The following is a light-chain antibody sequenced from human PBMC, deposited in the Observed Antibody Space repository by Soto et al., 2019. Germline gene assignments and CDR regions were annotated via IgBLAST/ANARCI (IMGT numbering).Light chain of an antibody. CDR3: QQYNSYWT. CDR1: QTISSW. Sequence: DIQMPQSPSTLAASVGDRVTITCRASQTISSWLAWFQQKPGKAPKLLIYKASSLESGVPSRFSGSGSGTEFTLTISCLQPDEFATYYCQQYNSYWTCGQGTKVEIE. V-gene: IGKV1-5*03. J-gene: IGKJ1*01. CDR2: KAS.